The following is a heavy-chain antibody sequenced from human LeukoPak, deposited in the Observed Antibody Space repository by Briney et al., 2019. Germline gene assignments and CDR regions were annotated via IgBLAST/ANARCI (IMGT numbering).Heavy chain of an antibody. CDR2: IYYSGST. V-gene: IGHV4-31*03. CDR3: ARVFDDSSGYYYGEYFQH. CDR1: GGSISSGGYY. D-gene: IGHD3-22*01. Sequence: SQTLSLTCTVSGGSISSGGYYWSWIRQHPGKGLEWIGYIYYSGSTYYNPSLKSRVTISVDTSKNQFSLKLSSVTAADTAVYYCARVFDDSSGYYYGEYFQHWGQGTLVTVSS. J-gene: IGHJ1*01.